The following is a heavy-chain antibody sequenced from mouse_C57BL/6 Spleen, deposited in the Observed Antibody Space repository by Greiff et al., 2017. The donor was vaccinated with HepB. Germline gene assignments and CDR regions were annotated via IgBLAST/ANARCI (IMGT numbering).Heavy chain of an antibody. CDR1: GYTFTDYE. CDR3: TSEGNWFAY. J-gene: IGHJ3*01. Sequence: QVQLQQSGAELVRPGASVTLSCKASGYTFTDYELHWVKQTPVHGLEWIGAIDPETGGTAYNQKFKGKAILTADKSSSTDYMELRSLTSEDSAVYYCTSEGNWFAYWGQGTLVTVSA. D-gene: IGHD2-1*01. V-gene: IGHV1-15*01. CDR2: IDPETGGT.